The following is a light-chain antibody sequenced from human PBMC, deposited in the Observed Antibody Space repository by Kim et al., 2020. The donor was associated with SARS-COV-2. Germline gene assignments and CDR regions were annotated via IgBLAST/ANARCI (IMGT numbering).Light chain of an antibody. CDR3: QAWDNNNGV. V-gene: IGLV3-1*01. Sequence: SVSPGQTASITCSGDRLGDKYASWYQQKPGQSPVLVIYNDSRRPSGIPERFSGSNSGKTATLTISGTQAIDEADYYCQAWDNNNGVFGGGTKLAVL. CDR1: RLGDKY. CDR2: NDS. J-gene: IGLJ3*02.